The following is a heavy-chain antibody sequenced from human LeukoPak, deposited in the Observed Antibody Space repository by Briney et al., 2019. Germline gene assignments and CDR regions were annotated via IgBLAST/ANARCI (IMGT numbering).Heavy chain of an antibody. CDR3: ARHLAGGLWDPRGVYWYFDL. CDR2: IYYSGST. Sequence: SQTLSLTCTVSGGSISSGDYYWSWIRQPPGKGLEWIGYIYYSGSTYYNPSLKSRVTISVDTSKNQFSLKLSSVTAADTAVYYCARHLAGGLWDPRGVYWYFDLWGRGTLVTVSS. D-gene: IGHD1-14*01. CDR1: GGSISSGDYY. V-gene: IGHV4-30-4*01. J-gene: IGHJ2*01.